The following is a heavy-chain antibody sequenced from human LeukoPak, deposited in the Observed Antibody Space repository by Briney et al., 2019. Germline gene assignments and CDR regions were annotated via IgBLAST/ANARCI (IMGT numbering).Heavy chain of an antibody. J-gene: IGHJ3*02. V-gene: IGHV3-74*01. CDR3: ARGTGAFDI. CDR2: INSDGSAT. Sequence: PGGSLRLSCVASGFTFSSSWMRWLRQAPGKGLVWVSRINSDGSATNYADSVKGRFTISRDNAKNTLYLQMNSLRPEDTAVYYCARGTGAFDIWGQGTKVTVSS. D-gene: IGHD1-1*01. CDR1: GFTFSSSW.